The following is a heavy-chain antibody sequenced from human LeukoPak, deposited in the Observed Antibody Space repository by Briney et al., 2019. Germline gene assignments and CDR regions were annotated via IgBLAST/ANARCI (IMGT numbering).Heavy chain of an antibody. CDR2: FSYSGST. CDR1: GASVSSYY. Sequence: PSETLSLTCTVSGASVSSYYWSWIRQPPGKGPEWIGYFSYSGSTNYNPSLKSRITISVDTSKNQLSLKLSSVTAADTAVYYCARFAYCGGHCWYYFDYWGQGSLVTVSS. V-gene: IGHV4-59*02. CDR3: ARFAYCGGHCWYYFDY. D-gene: IGHD2-21*02. J-gene: IGHJ4*02.